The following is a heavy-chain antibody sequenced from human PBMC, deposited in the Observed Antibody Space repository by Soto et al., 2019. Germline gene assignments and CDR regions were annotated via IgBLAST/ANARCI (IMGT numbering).Heavy chain of an antibody. CDR2: ISGNGRSA. D-gene: IGHD3-22*01. CDR1: GFTFSSYA. Sequence: GGSLRLSCAASGFTFSSYAMSWVRRAPGKGPEWVSSISGNGRSAYYADSVKGRFTISRDNAKNTLYLHMNSLRVEDTAVYLCAKGGIPMMVVATATFYFASWGQGSLVTVSA. V-gene: IGHV3-23*01. CDR3: AKGGIPMMVVATATFYFAS. J-gene: IGHJ4*02.